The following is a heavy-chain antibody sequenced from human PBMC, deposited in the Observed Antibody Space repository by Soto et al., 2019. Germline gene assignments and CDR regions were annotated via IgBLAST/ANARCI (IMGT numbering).Heavy chain of an antibody. Sequence: ASVKVSCKASGYTFTSYGISWVRQAPGQGLEWMGWISAYNGNTNYAQKLQGRVTMTTDTSTSTAYMELRSLRSDDTAVYYCAADLNWYSSGWLFDYWGQGTLVTVSS. CDR2: ISAYNGNT. CDR1: GYTFTSYG. D-gene: IGHD6-19*01. J-gene: IGHJ4*02. CDR3: AADLNWYSSGWLFDY. V-gene: IGHV1-18*01.